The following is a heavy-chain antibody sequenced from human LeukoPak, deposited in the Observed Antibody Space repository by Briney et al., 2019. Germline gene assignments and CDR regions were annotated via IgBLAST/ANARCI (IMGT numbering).Heavy chain of an antibody. CDR3: AKVGRGGYDS. D-gene: IGHD5-12*01. CDR2: INWNSGSI. Sequence: GGSLRLSCAASRFIFDDYAMHWVRQAPGKGLEWVSGINWNSGSIGYADSVKGRFTISRDNSKNTLYLQMNSLRAEDTAVYYCAKVGRGGYDSWGQGTLVTVSS. J-gene: IGHJ5*01. V-gene: IGHV3-9*01. CDR1: RFIFDDYA.